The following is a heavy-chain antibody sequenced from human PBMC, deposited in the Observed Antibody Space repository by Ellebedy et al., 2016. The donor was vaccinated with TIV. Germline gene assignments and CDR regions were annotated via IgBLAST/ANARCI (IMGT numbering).Heavy chain of an antibody. CDR1: GGSVSRYF. CDR3: ERVHCSITTCDYYYMDV. V-gene: IGHV4-4*07. Sequence: SETLSLTXTVSGGSVSRYFWSWIRQPAGKGLELIGRIFTSGSFNYNPSLMSRVTMSVVPSKYQISLRLNSVTTADTAVYYCERVHCSITTCDYYYMDVWGKGTTVTVSS. J-gene: IGHJ6*03. D-gene: IGHD1-1*01. CDR2: IFTSGSF.